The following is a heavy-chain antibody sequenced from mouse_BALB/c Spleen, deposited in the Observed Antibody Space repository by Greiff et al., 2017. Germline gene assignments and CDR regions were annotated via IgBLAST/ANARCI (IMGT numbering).Heavy chain of an antibody. CDR1: GFAFSSYD. CDR3: AKRRSTMIVDY. Sequence: EVKLVESGGGLVKPGGSLKLSCAASGFAFSSYDMSWVRQTPEKRLEWVAYISSSGGSTYYPDTVKGRFTISRDNAKNTLYLQLSSLKSEDTAMYYCAKRRSTMIVDYWGQGTTLTVSS. CDR2: ISSSGGST. V-gene: IGHV5-12-1*01. J-gene: IGHJ2*01. D-gene: IGHD2-4*01.